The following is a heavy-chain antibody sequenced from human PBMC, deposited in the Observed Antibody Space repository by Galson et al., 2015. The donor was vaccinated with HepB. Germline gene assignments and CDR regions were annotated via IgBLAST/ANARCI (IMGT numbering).Heavy chain of an antibody. CDR1: GFTFSSYW. CDR2: IKQDGSGK. Sequence: LRLSCAASGFTFSSYWMSWVRQAPGKGLEWVANIKQDGSGKYYVDSVKGRFTISRDNAKNSLYLQMNSLRAEDTAVYYCASVVLRYFDYFDYWGQGTLVTVSS. D-gene: IGHD3-9*01. J-gene: IGHJ4*02. V-gene: IGHV3-7*01. CDR3: ASVVLRYFDYFDY.